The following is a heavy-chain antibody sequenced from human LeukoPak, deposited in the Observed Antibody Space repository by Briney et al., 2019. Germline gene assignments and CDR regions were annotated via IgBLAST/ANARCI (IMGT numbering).Heavy chain of an antibody. D-gene: IGHD5-18*01. J-gene: IGHJ6*02. CDR2: IYSGGST. Sequence: GGSLRLSCAASGFTVSSNYMSWVRQAPGKGLEWVSVIYSGGSTYYADSVKGRFTIFRDNSKNTLYLQMNSLRAEDTAVYYCARAQDTAMVPRDYYYYGMDVWGQGTTVTVSS. V-gene: IGHV3-53*01. CDR3: ARAQDTAMVPRDYYYYGMDV. CDR1: GFTVSSNY.